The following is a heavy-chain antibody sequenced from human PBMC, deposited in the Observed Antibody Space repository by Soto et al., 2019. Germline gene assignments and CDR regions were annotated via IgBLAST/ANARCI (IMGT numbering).Heavy chain of an antibody. V-gene: IGHV4-4*07. CDR3: VRDGTKTLRDWFDP. Sequence: SETLSLTCTVSGASISGFYWSWIRKSAGKGLEWIGRIYATGTTDYNPSLKSRVMMSVDTSKEQFSLKLRSVTAADTAVYYCVRDGTKTLRDWFDPWGQGISVTVSS. CDR2: IYATGTT. D-gene: IGHD1-1*01. CDR1: GASISGFY. J-gene: IGHJ5*02.